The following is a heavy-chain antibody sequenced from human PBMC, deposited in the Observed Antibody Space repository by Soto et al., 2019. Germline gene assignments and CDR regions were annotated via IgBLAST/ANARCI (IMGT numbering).Heavy chain of an antibody. CDR2: ISAYSVNT. Sequence: QVQLVQSGAEVKKPGASVKVSCRASGYTITSYGISRVRQAPAQGLEWMGWISAYSVNTNYAQKLHGRVTRTTDTSTSTAYMELQGLSIDETAEYYCGGGGVLVQQLGSSYFDYWGQGTLV. V-gene: IGHV1-18*01. CDR1: GYTITSYG. D-gene: IGHD6-13*01. J-gene: IGHJ4*02. CDR3: GGGGVLVQQLGSSYFDY.